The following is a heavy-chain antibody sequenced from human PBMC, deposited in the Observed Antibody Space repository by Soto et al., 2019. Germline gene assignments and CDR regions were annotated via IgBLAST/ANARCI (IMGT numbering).Heavy chain of an antibody. CDR1: GFTFSSYA. V-gene: IGHV3-23*01. Sequence: GGSLRLSCAASGFTFSSYAMSWVRQAPGKGLEWVSAISGSGDITYYADSVKGRFTISRDNSKNTLYLQMNSLRAEDTAVFYCAKDSLGKAVTGLFDCWGQGTLVTVSS. CDR3: AKDSLGKAVTGLFDC. D-gene: IGHD6-19*01. J-gene: IGHJ4*02. CDR2: ISGSGDIT.